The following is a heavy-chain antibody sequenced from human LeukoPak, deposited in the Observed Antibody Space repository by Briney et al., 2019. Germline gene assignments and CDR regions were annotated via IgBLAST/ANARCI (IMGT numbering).Heavy chain of an antibody. CDR3: ALGLKGFRLDAFDI. V-gene: IGHV3-11*01. CDR1: GFTFSDYY. J-gene: IGHJ3*02. D-gene: IGHD5-12*01. Sequence: GGSLRLSCAASGFTFSDYYMSWIRQAPGKGLEWVSYISSSGSTIYYADSVKGRFTISRDNAKNSLYLQMNSLRAEDTAVYYCALGLKGFRLDAFDIWGQGTMVTVSS. CDR2: ISSSGSTI.